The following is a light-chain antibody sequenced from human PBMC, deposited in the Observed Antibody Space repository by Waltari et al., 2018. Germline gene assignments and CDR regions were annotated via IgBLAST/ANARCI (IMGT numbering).Light chain of an antibody. Sequence: QSALTQPASVSGSPGQSITISCTGTSSAVGGYNYVSWYQQHPGKAPKLMIYDVSNRPSGVSNRFSGSKSGNTASLTISGLQAEDEADYYCSSYTSSSHVVFGGGTKLTVL. CDR1: SSAVGGYNY. J-gene: IGLJ2*01. CDR2: DVS. V-gene: IGLV2-14*03. CDR3: SSYTSSSHVV.